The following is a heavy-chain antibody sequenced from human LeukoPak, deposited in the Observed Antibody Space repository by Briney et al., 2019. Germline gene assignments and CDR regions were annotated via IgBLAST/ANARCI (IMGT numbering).Heavy chain of an antibody. CDR3: VRDIWGLPPDY. CDR2: INHSGST. CDR1: GGSFSGYY. Sequence: SETLSLTCAVYGGSFSGYYWSWIRQPPGKGLEWIGEINHSGSTNYNPSLKSRVTMSVDTSRNQFSLKMRSVTAADTAVYYCVRDIWGLPPDYWGQGTLVTVSS. D-gene: IGHD3-16*01. J-gene: IGHJ4*02. V-gene: IGHV4-34*01.